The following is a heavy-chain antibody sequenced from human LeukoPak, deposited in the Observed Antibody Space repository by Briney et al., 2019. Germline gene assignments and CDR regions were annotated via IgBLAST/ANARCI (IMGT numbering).Heavy chain of an antibody. J-gene: IGHJ6*02. CDR3: ARGGLMGANNNYYYYGMDV. CDR2: IYSGGST. CDR1: GFTVSSNY. V-gene: IGHV3-53*01. Sequence: PGGSLRLSCAASGFTVSSNYMSWVRQAPGKGLEWVSVIYSGGSTYYADSVKGRFTISRDNSKNTLYLQMDSLRAEDTAVYYCARGGLMGANNNYYYYGMDVWGQGTTVTVSS. D-gene: IGHD1-26*01.